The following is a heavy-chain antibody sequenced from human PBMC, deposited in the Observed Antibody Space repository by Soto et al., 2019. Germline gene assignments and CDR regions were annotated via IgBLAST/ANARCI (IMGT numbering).Heavy chain of an antibody. Sequence: QVQLVQSGAEVKKPGASVKVSCKASGYTFTNDYMHWVRQAPGQGLERMGIINPRTGTTNYAQKFQGRVTMTSDTSTSTVHMELGSLRSDDTDVYYCARAWWDRVRGVKEFDYWGQGPLVTVSS. J-gene: IGHJ4*02. V-gene: IGHV1-46*03. CDR3: ARAWWDRVRGVKEFDY. D-gene: IGHD3-10*01. CDR2: INPRTGTT. CDR1: GYTFTNDY.